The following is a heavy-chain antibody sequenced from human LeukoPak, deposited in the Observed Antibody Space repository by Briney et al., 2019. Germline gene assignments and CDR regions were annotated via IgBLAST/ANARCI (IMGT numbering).Heavy chain of an antibody. V-gene: IGHV4-59*08. D-gene: IGHD5-12*01. CDR2: IYYSGST. CDR3: ARHTYSGYDPFDY. J-gene: IGHJ4*02. Sequence: TSETLSLTCTVSGGSISSYHWSWIRQPPGKGLEWIGYIYYSGSTNYNPSLKSRVTISVDTSKNQFSLKLSSVTAADTAVYHCARHTYSGYDPFDYWGQGTLVTVSS. CDR1: GGSISSYH.